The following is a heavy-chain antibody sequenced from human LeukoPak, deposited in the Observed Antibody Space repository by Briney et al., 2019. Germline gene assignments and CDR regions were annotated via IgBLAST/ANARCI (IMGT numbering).Heavy chain of an antibody. CDR3: ARGKVVDWFDP. Sequence: SETLSLTCTVSGGSISSYYWSWIRQPPGKGLEWIGYIYYSGSTNYNPSLKSRVTISVDTSKNQFSLKLSSVTAADTAVYYCARGKVVDWFDPWGQGTLVTVSS. CDR2: IYYSGST. J-gene: IGHJ5*02. D-gene: IGHD2-15*01. V-gene: IGHV4-59*01. CDR1: GGSISSYY.